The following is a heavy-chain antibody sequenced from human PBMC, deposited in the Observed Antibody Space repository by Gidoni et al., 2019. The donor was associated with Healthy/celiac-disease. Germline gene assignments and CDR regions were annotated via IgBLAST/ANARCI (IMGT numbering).Heavy chain of an antibody. CDR2: IKSKTDGGTT. D-gene: IGHD6-19*01. Sequence: EVQLVESGGGLLKPGGSLRLSCAASGFTFSNAWMSWVRQAPGKGLEWVGRIKSKTDGGTTDYAAPVKGRFTIARDDSKNTLYLQMNSLKTEDTAVYYCTTAFPARSSGWYRYYYGMDVWGQGTTVTVSS. CDR1: GFTFSNAW. CDR3: TTAFPARSSGWYRYYYGMDV. J-gene: IGHJ6*02. V-gene: IGHV3-15*01.